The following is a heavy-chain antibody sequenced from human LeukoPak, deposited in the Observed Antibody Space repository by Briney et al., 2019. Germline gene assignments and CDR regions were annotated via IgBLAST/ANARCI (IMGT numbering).Heavy chain of an antibody. J-gene: IGHJ6*03. CDR1: GYTFTSYG. V-gene: IGHV1-18*01. Sequence: ASVKVSCKASGYTFTSYGISWVRQAPGQGLEWMGWISAYNGNTNYAQKLQGRVTMTTDTSTSTAYMELRSLRSDDTAVYYCAREVHPRTAAAGYYYYYMDVWGKGTTVTVSS. CDR3: AREVHPRTAAAGYYYYYMDV. CDR2: ISAYNGNT. D-gene: IGHD6-13*01.